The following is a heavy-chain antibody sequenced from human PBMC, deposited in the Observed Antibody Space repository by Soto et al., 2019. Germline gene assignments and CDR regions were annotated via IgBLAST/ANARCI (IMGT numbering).Heavy chain of an antibody. Sequence: PSETLSLTCAVSCGSISSGGYSWSWIRQPPGKGLEWIGYIYHSGSTYYNPSLESRVTISVDRSKNQFSLKLSSVTAADTAVYYCARGVNSGSYYGDYFDYWGQGTLVTVSS. CDR3: ARGVNSGSYYGDYFDY. CDR2: IYHSGST. D-gene: IGHD1-26*01. V-gene: IGHV4-30-2*01. CDR1: CGSISSGGYS. J-gene: IGHJ4*02.